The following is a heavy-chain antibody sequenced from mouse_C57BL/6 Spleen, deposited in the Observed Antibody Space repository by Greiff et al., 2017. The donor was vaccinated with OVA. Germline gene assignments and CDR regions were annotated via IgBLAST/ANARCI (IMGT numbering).Heavy chain of an antibody. D-gene: IGHD3-1*01. Sequence: QVQLQQPGAELVKPGASVKLSCKASGYTFTSYWMHWVKQRPGQGLEWIGMIHPNSGSTNYNEKFKSKATLTVDKSSSTAYMQLSSLTSEDSAVYYCARLQPHYYAMDYWGQGTSVTVSS. CDR3: ARLQPHYYAMDY. J-gene: IGHJ4*01. V-gene: IGHV1-64*01. CDR2: IHPNSGST. CDR1: GYTFTSYW.